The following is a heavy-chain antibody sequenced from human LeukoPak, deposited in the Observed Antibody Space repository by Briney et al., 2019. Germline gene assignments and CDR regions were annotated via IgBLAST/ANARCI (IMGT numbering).Heavy chain of an antibody. D-gene: IGHD2-2*01. CDR1: GFIFRRFS. V-gene: IGHV3-21*06. CDR2: ISSTSNHR. J-gene: IGHJ3*02. Sequence: PGGSLRLSCAASGFIFRRFSMTWVRQAPGKGLEWVAAISSTSNHRYHADSVKGRFTISRDNDKNSLFLQMNSLRAEDTALYYCATRVTADSYAAFDIWGQGRMVTVSS. CDR3: ATRVTADSYAAFDI.